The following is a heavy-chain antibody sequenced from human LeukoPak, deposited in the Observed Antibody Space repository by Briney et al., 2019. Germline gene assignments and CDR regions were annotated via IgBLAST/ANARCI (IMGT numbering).Heavy chain of an antibody. CDR2: ISGSGGST. Sequence: GGSLRLSCAASGFTFSSYGMSWVRQAPGKGLEWVSAISGSGGSTYYADSVKGRFTISRDNSKNTLYLQMNSLRAEDTAVYYCAKDLFHYYDSSGSLGGAFDIWGQGTMVTVSS. D-gene: IGHD3-22*01. V-gene: IGHV3-23*01. J-gene: IGHJ3*02. CDR1: GFTFSSYG. CDR3: AKDLFHYYDSSGSLGGAFDI.